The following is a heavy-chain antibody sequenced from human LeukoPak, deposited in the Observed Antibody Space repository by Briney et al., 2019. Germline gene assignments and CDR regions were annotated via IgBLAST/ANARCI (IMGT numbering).Heavy chain of an antibody. J-gene: IGHJ4*02. Sequence: GGSLRLSCAASGFTFSSYTMNWVRQAPGKGLEWVSSITSNTRYIFYADSVKGRFTISRDNAKNSLYLQMDSLRHEDTALYYCVKDWNYDGSGSFWDWGQGTLVTVSS. D-gene: IGHD3-10*01. V-gene: IGHV3-21*04. CDR3: VKDWNYDGSGSFWD. CDR2: ITSNTRYI. CDR1: GFTFSSYT.